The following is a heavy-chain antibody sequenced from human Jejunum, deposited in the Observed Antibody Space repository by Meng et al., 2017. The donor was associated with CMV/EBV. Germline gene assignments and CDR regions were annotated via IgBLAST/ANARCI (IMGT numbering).Heavy chain of an antibody. Sequence: FSGSAVHWVRQASGKGLEWVGRIRGNAHSYATAYTASVKGRFTISRDDSKNTAYLEMNSLKTEDTAVYYCTRADSSNYGTLFDYWGQGTLVTVSS. D-gene: IGHD4-11*01. CDR2: IRGNAHSYAT. CDR1: FSGSA. J-gene: IGHJ4*02. CDR3: TRADSSNYGTLFDY. V-gene: IGHV3-73*01.